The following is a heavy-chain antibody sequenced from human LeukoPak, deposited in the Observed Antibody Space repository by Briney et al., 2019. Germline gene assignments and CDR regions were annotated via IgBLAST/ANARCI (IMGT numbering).Heavy chain of an antibody. V-gene: IGHV1-2*02. CDR2: INPNSGGT. D-gene: IGHD6-13*01. CDR3: AREIAAAGWGFDP. J-gene: IGHJ5*02. CDR1: GYTFTGYY. Sequence: GASVKVSCTASGYTFTGYYMHWVRQAPGQGLEWMGWINPNSGGTNYAQKFQGRVTMTRDTSISTAYMELSRLRSDDTAVYYCAREIAAAGWGFDPWGQGTLVTVSS.